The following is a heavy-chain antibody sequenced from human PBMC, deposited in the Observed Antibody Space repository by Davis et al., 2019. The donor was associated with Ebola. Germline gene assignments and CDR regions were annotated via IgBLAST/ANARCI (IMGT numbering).Heavy chain of an antibody. CDR2: IYSGGST. V-gene: IGHV3-53*01. CDR3: VKGSITMTVVVYFDL. D-gene: IGHD3-22*01. Sequence: GESLKLPCAASGFTVSSNYMSWVRQAPGKGLESVSVIYSGGSTYYADSVKGRFTISRDNSKNKLYLQMSSLRIEDTAVYYCVKGSITMTVVVYFDLWGQGTLVTVSP. J-gene: IGHJ4*02. CDR1: GFTVSSNY.